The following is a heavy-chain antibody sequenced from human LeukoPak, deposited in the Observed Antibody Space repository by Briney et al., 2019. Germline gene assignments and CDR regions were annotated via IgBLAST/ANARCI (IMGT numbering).Heavy chain of an antibody. D-gene: IGHD6-6*01. J-gene: IGHJ4*02. Sequence: PSETLSLTCTVSGASISSYYWSWIRQPPGKGLEWIGYIYYSGSTNYNPSLKSRVTISIDTSKNQFSLKLRSVTAADTAVYFCARGQYSSSASWAYWGQGTLVTVSS. CDR3: ARGQYSSSASWAY. CDR2: IYYSGST. CDR1: GASISSYY. V-gene: IGHV4-59*01.